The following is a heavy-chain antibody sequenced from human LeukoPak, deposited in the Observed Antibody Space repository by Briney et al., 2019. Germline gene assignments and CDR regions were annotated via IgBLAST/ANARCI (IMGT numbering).Heavy chain of an antibody. CDR3: ARDAVRNDAFDI. CDR2: IIPILGIA. CDR1: GGTFSSYA. Sequence: SVKVSCKASGGTFSSYAISWVRQAPGQGLEWMGRIIPILGIANYAQKFQGRVTITADKSTSTAYMELSSLRSEDTAVYYCARDAVRNDAFDIWGQGTMVTVSS. D-gene: IGHD3-10*01. J-gene: IGHJ3*02. V-gene: IGHV1-69*04.